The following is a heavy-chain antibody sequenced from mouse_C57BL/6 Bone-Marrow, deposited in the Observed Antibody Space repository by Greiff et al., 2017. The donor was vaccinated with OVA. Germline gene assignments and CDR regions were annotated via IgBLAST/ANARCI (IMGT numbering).Heavy chain of an antibody. CDR3: ARGAYYGSSYGAMDY. J-gene: IGHJ4*01. D-gene: IGHD1-1*01. CDR2: IYPRSGNT. CDR1: GYTFTSYG. Sequence: VKLQESGAELARPGASVKLSCKASGYTFTSYGISWVKQRTGQGLEWIGEIYPRSGNTYYNEKFKGKATLTADKSSSTAYMELRSLTSEDSAVYFCARGAYYGSSYGAMDYWGQGTSVTVSS. V-gene: IGHV1-81*01.